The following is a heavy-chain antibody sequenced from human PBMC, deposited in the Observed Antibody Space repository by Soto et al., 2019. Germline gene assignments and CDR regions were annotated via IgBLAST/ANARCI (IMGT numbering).Heavy chain of an antibody. D-gene: IGHD4-17*01. CDR3: ARDHDSGDAFDI. CDR1: GFTVSSNY. V-gene: IGHV3-53*04. CDR2: IYSGGST. Sequence: EVQLVESGGGLVQPGGSLRLSCAASGFTVSSNYMSWVRQAPGKGLEWVSVIYSGGSTYYAVSVKGRFTISRHNSKNTLYLQMDSQGAEDTAVYYCARDHDSGDAFDIWGQGTMVTVSS. J-gene: IGHJ3*02.